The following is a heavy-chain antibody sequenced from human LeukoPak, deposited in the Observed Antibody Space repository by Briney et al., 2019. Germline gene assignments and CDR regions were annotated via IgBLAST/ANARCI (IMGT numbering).Heavy chain of an antibody. V-gene: IGHV1-46*01. CDR3: AAAGFGYSGYRFDY. CDR2: ITPSGGST. CDR1: GYTFTNYY. Sequence: ASVKVSCKASGYTFTNYYMHWVRQAPGQGLEWLGLITPSGGSTWYAQKFQGRVTMTRDMSTSTDYMELSSLRSEDTAVYYCAAAGFGYSGYRFDYWGQGTLVTVSS. D-gene: IGHD5-12*01. J-gene: IGHJ4*02.